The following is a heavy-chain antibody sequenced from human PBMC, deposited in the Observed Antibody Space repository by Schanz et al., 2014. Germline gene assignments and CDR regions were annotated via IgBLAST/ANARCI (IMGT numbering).Heavy chain of an antibody. J-gene: IGHJ4*02. D-gene: IGHD3-3*01. V-gene: IGHV3-7*01. CDR2: IKQDGSEK. Sequence: EVHLLESGGGLVQPGGSLRLSCAASGFTFSNHALSWVRQAPGKGLEWVANIKQDGSEKYYVDSVKGRFTISRDNAKNSLYLQMNSRTAEDTAVYYCARGVRIDYWGQGTLVTVSS. CDR3: ARGVRIDY. CDR1: GFTFSNHA.